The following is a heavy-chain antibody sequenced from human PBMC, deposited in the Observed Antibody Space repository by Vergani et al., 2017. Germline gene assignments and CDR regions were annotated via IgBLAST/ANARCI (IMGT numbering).Heavy chain of an antibody. CDR2: ISSSSSYI. D-gene: IGHD6-19*01. CDR3: ATGYSSGWYNYYYYYGMDV. J-gene: IGHJ6*02. V-gene: IGHV3-21*01. Sequence: EVQLVESGGGLVKPGGSLRLSCAASGFTFSSYSMNWVRQAPGKGLEWVSSISSSSSYIYYADSVKGRFTISRDNAKNSLYLQMNSLRAEDTAVYYCATGYSSGWYNYYYYYGMDVWGQGTTVTVSS. CDR1: GFTFSSYS.